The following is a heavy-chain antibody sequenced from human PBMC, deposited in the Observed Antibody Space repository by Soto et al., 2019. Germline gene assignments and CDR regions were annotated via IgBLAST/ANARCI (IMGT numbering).Heavy chain of an antibody. CDR1: GVTVSSNY. D-gene: IGHD5-18*01. J-gene: IGHJ4*02. CDR2: IYSGGST. CDR3: ARHGYNYGGGYFDY. V-gene: IGHV3-66*04. Sequence: EVQLVESGGGLVQPGGSLRLSCAASGVTVSSNYMSWVRQAPGKGLEWVSVIYSGGSTYYADSVKGRFTISRDNSKNPLYLHVTSLTAEDTAVYYCARHGYNYGGGYFDYCGQGTLVTVSS.